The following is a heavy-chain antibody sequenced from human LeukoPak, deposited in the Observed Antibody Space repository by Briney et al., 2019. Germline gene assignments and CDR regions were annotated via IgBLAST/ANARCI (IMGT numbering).Heavy chain of an antibody. CDR3: AKDLDSYSSGWNTLDY. CDR2: ISGSGGST. CDR1: GFTFSSFG. Sequence: GGSLRLSCAASGFTFSSFGMGWVRQAPGKGLEWVSAISGSGGSTYYADSVKGRFTISRDNSKNTLYLQMNSLRAEDTAVYYCAKDLDSYSSGWNTLDYWGQGTLVTVSS. J-gene: IGHJ4*02. D-gene: IGHD6-19*01. V-gene: IGHV3-23*01.